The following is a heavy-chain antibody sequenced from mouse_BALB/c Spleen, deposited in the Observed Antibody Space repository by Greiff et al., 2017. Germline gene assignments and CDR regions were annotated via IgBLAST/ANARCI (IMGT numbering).Heavy chain of an antibody. CDR3: AREGNGSSYYAMDY. Sequence: QVQLKQSGPGLVAPSQSLSITCTVSGFSFTSYGVHWVRQPPGKGLEWLGVIWAGGSTNYNSALMSRLSISKDNSKSQVFLKMNRLQTDDTAMYYCAREGNGSSYYAMDYWGQGTSVTVSS. CDR1: GFSFTSYG. D-gene: IGHD1-1*01. CDR2: IWAGGST. V-gene: IGHV2-9*02. J-gene: IGHJ4*01.